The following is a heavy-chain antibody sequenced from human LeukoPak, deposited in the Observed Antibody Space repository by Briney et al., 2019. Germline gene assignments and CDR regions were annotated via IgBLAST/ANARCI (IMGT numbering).Heavy chain of an antibody. CDR3: AKITVAAHPFDY. CDR2: ISGSGGST. V-gene: IGHV3-23*01. D-gene: IGHD6-19*01. J-gene: IGHJ4*02. Sequence: GSLRLSCAASGFTFSSYWMSWVRQAPGKGLEWVSAISGSGGSTYYADSVKGRFTISRDNSKNTLYLQMNSLRAEDTAVYYCAKITVAAHPFDYWGQGTLVTVSS. CDR1: GFTFSSYW.